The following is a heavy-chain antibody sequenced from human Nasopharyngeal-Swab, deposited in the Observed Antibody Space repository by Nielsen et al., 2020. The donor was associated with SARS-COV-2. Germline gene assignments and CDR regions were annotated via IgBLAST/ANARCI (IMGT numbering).Heavy chain of an antibody. Sequence: GESLKISCAASGFTFSSYGMHWVRQAPGKGLEWVAGIWYDGSNKYYVDSVKGRFTISRDNSKTTLYLQMNSLRAEDTAVYYCARCILVGATCGFGFDYWGQGTLVTVSS. CDR2: IWYDGSNK. CDR1: GFTFSSYG. J-gene: IGHJ4*02. D-gene: IGHD1-26*01. V-gene: IGHV3-33*01. CDR3: ARCILVGATCGFGFDY.